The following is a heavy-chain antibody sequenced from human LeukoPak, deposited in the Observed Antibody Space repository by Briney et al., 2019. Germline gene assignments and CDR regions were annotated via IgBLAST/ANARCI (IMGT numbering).Heavy chain of an antibody. V-gene: IGHV3-33*01. Sequence: GSLRLSCAASGFTFSSYGMHWVRQAPGKGLEWVAVIWYDGSNKYYADSVKGRFTISRDNSKNTVYLQMNSLRAEDTAVYYCARDSIYDSSGYYLWGQGTLVTVSS. CDR3: ARDSIYDSSGYYL. CDR2: IWYDGSNK. CDR1: GFTFSSYG. D-gene: IGHD3-22*01. J-gene: IGHJ5*02.